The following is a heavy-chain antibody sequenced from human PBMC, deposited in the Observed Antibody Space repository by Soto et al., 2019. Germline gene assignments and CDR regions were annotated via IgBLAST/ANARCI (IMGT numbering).Heavy chain of an antibody. Sequence: QVQLQQWGAGLLKPSETLSLCCAVYGGPSRDYQWSWIRQPPGKGLGWVGEINYSGSTNYNPSLKSRATISLHTSKKFFFLNLTSVTAADTAVYYCARRRLTMVRGATPFDYWGQETPVTVS. D-gene: IGHD3-10*01. CDR2: INYSGST. V-gene: IGHV4-34*01. CDR3: ARRRLTMVRGATPFDY. J-gene: IGHJ4*02. CDR1: GGPSRDYQ.